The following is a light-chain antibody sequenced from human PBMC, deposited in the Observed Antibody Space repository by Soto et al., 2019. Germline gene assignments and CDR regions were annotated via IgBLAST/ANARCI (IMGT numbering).Light chain of an antibody. CDR1: QSVSSSY. CDR2: GTS. CDR3: QQYGSSPLT. V-gene: IGKV3-20*01. Sequence: EIVLTQSPGTLSLSPGERATLSCRASQSVSSSYLAWYQQKPGQAPRLLISGTSSRATGIPDRFSGSGSGTDFTLTISRLEPEDFAVYYCQQYGSSPLTFGGGTKVEIK. J-gene: IGKJ4*01.